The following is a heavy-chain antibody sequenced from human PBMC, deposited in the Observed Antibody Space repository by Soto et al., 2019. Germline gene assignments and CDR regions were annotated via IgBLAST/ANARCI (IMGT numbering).Heavy chain of an antibody. J-gene: IGHJ6*02. V-gene: IGHV5-51*01. CDR1: GYSFTSYW. CDR3: AGGGVRGVITRTRDYYGMDV. CDR2: IYPGDSDT. Sequence: GESLKISCKGSGYSFTSYWIGWVRQMPGKGLEWMGIIYPGDSDTRYSSFFQGQVTISADKSISTAFLQWSSLKALDTAMYYCAGGGVRGVITRTRDYYGMDVWGQGTTVTVSS. D-gene: IGHD3-10*01.